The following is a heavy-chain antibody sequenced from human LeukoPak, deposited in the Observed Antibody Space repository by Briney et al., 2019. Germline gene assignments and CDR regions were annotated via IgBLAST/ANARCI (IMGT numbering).Heavy chain of an antibody. CDR1: GYTFTDYA. J-gene: IGHJ4*02. D-gene: IGHD3-9*01. CDR2: IDPHSGGT. V-gene: IGHV1-2*06. Sequence: ASVKVSCKASGYTFTDYATHWVRQAPGQGLEWMGRIDPHSGGTNYAQKFQGRVTLTRDASISTAYMDLSRLRSDDTAFYYCTRDLTISGPIGYWGQETLVTVSS. CDR3: TRDLTISGPIGY.